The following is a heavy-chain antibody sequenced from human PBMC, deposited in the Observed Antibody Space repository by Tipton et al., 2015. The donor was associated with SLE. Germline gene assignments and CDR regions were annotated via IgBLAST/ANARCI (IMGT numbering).Heavy chain of an antibody. CDR2: IYNSGTT. CDR3: ARVPHVYDSRTSIY. D-gene: IGHD3-22*01. V-gene: IGHV4-31*03. J-gene: IGHJ1*01. CDR1: GGSVNTGNCY. Sequence: LRLSCTVSGGSVNTGNCYWTWIRQHPGKGPEWIGYIYNSGTTYYNPSLRGRITISIDTSKNQYFLSLNSVTAADTAVYYCARVPHVYDSRTSIYWGQGSLVTVSS.